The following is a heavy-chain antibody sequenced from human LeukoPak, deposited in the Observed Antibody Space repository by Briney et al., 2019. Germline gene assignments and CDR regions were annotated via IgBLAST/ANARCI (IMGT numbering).Heavy chain of an antibody. V-gene: IGHV1-69*01. D-gene: IGHD3-22*01. CDR1: GGTFSSYA. CDR3: ARERGKDSSPFYYYYHMDV. CDR2: IIPIFGTA. Sequence: GSSVKVSCKASGGTFSSYAISWVRQAPGQGLEWMGGIIPIFGTANYAQKFQGRVTITADESTSTAYMELSSLRSEDTAVYYCARERGKDSSPFYYYYHMDVWGKGTTVTVSS. J-gene: IGHJ6*03.